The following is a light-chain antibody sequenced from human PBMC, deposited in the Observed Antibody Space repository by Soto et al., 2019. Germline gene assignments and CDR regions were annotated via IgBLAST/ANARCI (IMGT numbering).Light chain of an antibody. Sequence: QSALTQPASVSGSPGQSITISCSGTSSDVGAYNYVSWYQQHPAKAPKLMIYDVSNRPSGVSDRFSGSKSGNTASLTISGLQAEDEADYYCYSYTSSSTYVYGSGTKVTVL. CDR1: SSDVGAYNY. V-gene: IGLV2-14*03. J-gene: IGLJ1*01. CDR3: YSYTSSSTYV. CDR2: DVS.